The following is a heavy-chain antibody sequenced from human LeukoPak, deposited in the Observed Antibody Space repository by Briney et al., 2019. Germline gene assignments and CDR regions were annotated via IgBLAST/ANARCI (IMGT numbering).Heavy chain of an antibody. D-gene: IGHD4-17*01. Sequence: SQTLSLTCTVSGGSISSGSYYWSWIRQPPGEGLEWIGRIYTSGSTNYNPSLKSRVTISVDTSKNQFSLKLSSVTAADTAVYYCARGGDYGDYEGYWGQGTLVTVSS. CDR1: GGSISSGSYY. J-gene: IGHJ4*02. CDR3: ARGGDYGDYEGY. V-gene: IGHV4-61*02. CDR2: IYTSGST.